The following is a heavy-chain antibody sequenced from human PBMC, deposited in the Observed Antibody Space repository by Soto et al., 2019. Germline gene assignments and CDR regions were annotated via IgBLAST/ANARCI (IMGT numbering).Heavy chain of an antibody. CDR1: GDSISRDGSS. CDR2: IYHSGAT. Sequence: QVQLQESGSGLVKPAQTLVLTCTVSGDSISRDGSSWRWLRQPPGKGLEWLGYIYHSGATYYNPSLKSRVTTPLDKSKNPFSLSLASVTAADTAVYYCAREMSYYFDYWGHGTLVTVSS. J-gene: IGHJ4*01. CDR3: AREMSYYFDY. V-gene: IGHV4-30-2*01.